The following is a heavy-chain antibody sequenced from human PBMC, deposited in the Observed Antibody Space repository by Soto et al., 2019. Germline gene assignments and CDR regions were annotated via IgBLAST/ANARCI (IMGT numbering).Heavy chain of an antibody. V-gene: IGHV6-1*01. CDR3: ASEAVATSGGARYYYYMDV. J-gene: IGHJ6*03. CDR1: GDSVSSNSAA. Sequence: SQTLSLTCAISGDSVSSNSAAWNWIRQSPSRGLEWLGRTYYRSKWYNDYAVSVKSRIPINPDTSKNQFSLQLNSVTPEDTAVYYCASEAVATSGGARYYYYMDVWGKGTTVTVSS. CDR2: TYYRSKWYN. D-gene: IGHD5-12*01.